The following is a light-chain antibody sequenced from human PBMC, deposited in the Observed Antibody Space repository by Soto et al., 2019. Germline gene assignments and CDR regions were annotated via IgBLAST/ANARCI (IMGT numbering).Light chain of an antibody. CDR1: SSDVGGYNY. CDR3: CSYAGSDTLGVI. J-gene: IGLJ2*01. CDR2: DVS. Sequence: QSALTQPRSVSGSPGQSVTISCTGTSSDVGGYNYVSWYQQHPGKAPKLMIYDVSKRPSGAPDRFSGSKSGNTASLTISGLQAEDEADYYCCSYAGSDTLGVIFGGGTKLTVL. V-gene: IGLV2-11*01.